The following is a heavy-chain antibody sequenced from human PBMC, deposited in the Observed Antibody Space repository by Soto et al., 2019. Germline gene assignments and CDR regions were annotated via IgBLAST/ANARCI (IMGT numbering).Heavy chain of an antibody. Sequence: EVQLVESGGDLVQPGVSLRLSCTASGFTFSSYWMNWVRQAPGKGLVWVARINSDGRSTTYADSVKGRFTISRDYAKNTLYLQMNSLIAEDTDLHFCAKGYSEYAYANWGQGSMVTVSS. V-gene: IGHV3-74*01. CDR2: INSDGRST. CDR1: GFTFSSYW. J-gene: IGHJ4*02. CDR3: AKGYSEYAYAN. D-gene: IGHD5-12*01.